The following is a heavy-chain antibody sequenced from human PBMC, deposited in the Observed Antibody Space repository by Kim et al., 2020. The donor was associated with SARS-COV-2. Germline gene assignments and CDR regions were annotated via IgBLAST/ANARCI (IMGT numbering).Heavy chain of an antibody. CDR2: INHSGST. V-gene: IGHV4-34*01. Sequence: SETLSLTCAVYGGSFSGYYWSWIRQPPGKGLEWIGEINHSGSTNYNPSLKSRVTISVDTSKNQFSLKLSSVTAADTAVYYCARALKVVTAIWQVSGPRGLNWFDPWGQGTLVTVSS. D-gene: IGHD2-21*02. CDR1: GGSFSGYY. CDR3: ARALKVVTAIWQVSGPRGLNWFDP. J-gene: IGHJ5*02.